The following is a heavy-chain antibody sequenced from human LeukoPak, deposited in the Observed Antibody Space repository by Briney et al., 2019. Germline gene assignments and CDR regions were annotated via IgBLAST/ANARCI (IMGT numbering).Heavy chain of an antibody. D-gene: IGHD6-19*01. CDR1: GYTFTSYG. Sequence: ASVKVTCKGSGYTFTSYGFSWVRQPPAQGHEWMGWINTYNGNTNKAQKLQGRVTRTTDTSTSTAYMELRSLRSGDTAVYYCAKLPIAVAGLYYFDYWGQGTLVTVSS. CDR3: AKLPIAVAGLYYFDY. CDR2: INTYNGNT. J-gene: IGHJ4*02. V-gene: IGHV1-18*01.